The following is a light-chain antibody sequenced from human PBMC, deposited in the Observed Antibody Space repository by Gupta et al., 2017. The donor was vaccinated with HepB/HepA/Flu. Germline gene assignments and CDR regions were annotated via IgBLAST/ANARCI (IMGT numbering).Light chain of an antibody. CDR2: GAS. V-gene: IGKV3-20*01. CDR1: HSDSSSY. Sequence: IVLTQSPGTLSLSPGERATLSCRASHSDSSSYLAWYQQKPGQAPRLLIYGASSRAPVIPDRFSGRGAGTDFTLTISRLEAEDVAVYYWQQYGSSPLTFGQGTKVEIK. J-gene: IGKJ1*01. CDR3: QQYGSSPLT.